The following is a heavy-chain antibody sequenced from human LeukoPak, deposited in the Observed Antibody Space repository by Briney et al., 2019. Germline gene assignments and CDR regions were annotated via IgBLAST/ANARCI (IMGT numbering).Heavy chain of an antibody. D-gene: IGHD4-17*01. Sequence: PSESLSLTCTVSGRSISSYYWSWVRQPPGKGLEWIGYIHYSGSNTYHTSYKSRVTISVDTSKNQCSLKLRSVTAADTAVYYCARAGTTSAPTPYNWFDPWGQGILVTVSS. CDR1: GRSISSYY. J-gene: IGHJ5*02. CDR3: ARAGTTSAPTPYNWFDP. V-gene: IGHV4-59*08. CDR2: IHYSGSN.